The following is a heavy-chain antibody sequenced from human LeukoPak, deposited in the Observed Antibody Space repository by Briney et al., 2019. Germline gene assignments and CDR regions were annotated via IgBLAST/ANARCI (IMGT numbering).Heavy chain of an antibody. J-gene: IGHJ6*02. CDR1: GYTFTSYY. Sequence: ASVKVSCKASGYTFTSYYMHWVRQAPGQGLEWMGIINPSGGSTSYAQKFQGRVTMTRDTSTSTVYMELSSLRSEDTAVYYCARAHVVVLGGALGGMDVWGQGTTVTVSS. CDR2: INPSGGST. CDR3: ARAHVVVLGGALGGMDV. V-gene: IGHV1-46*01. D-gene: IGHD2-15*01.